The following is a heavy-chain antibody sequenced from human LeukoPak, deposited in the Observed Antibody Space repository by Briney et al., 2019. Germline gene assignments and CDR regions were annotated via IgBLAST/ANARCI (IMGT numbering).Heavy chain of an antibody. CDR1: GYTFSDYS. CDR2: ISSSGTYI. Sequence: MTGGSVRLSCAASGYTFSDYSVNWVRQVPGKGLEWVSSISSSGTYIYYADSVKGRFTISRDNAKNSLFLQMNSLRAEDTAVYYCVSGNDPDYVWGTHRLDAFDIWGEGTIVIVSS. CDR3: VSGNDPDYVWGTHRLDAFDI. V-gene: IGHV3-21*01. J-gene: IGHJ3*02. D-gene: IGHD3-16*02.